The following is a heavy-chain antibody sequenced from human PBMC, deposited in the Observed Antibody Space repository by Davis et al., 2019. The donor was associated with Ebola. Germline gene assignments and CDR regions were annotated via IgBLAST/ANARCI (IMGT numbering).Heavy chain of an antibody. V-gene: IGHV3-21*01. J-gene: IGHJ3*02. CDR2: ISSSSSYI. D-gene: IGHD5-18*01. CDR1: GFTFSSYS. Sequence: GESLKISCAASGFTFSSYSMNWVRQAPGKGLEWVSSISSSSSYIYYADSVKGRFTISRDNAKNSLYLQMNSLRAEDTAVYYCARDFTWIQLWLPAFDIWGQGTMVTVSS. CDR3: ARDFTWIQLWLPAFDI.